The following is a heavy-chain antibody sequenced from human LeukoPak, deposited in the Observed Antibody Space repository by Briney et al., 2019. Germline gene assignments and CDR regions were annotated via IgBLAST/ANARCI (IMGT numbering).Heavy chain of an antibody. CDR3: ASSPGYYFDY. J-gene: IGHJ4*02. Sequence: PSETLSLTCTVSGGSISSSSYYWSWIRQPPGKGLEWIGYVSYSGTTYYNPSLKSRLTISVDTSNNQFSLKLSSVTAADTAVYYCASSPGYYFDYWGQGTLVTVSS. V-gene: IGHV4-30-4*08. D-gene: IGHD7-27*01. CDR1: GGSISSSSYY. CDR2: VSYSGTT.